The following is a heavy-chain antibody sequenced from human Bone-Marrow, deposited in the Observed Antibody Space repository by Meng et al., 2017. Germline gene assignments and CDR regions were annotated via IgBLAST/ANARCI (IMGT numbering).Heavy chain of an antibody. CDR1: GGSIRSGNHD. Sequence: QVRTLGSGPGVVKSSQTLLLTCTGSGGSIRSGNHDWSWIRQQPGKGLEYIGYIYYSGSTYYNPSLKSRVIISVDKSKNQFSLRLNSVTAADTAVYYCASLYGDSSVWYLDLWGRGTLVTVSS. J-gene: IGHJ2*01. V-gene: IGHV4-31*03. CDR2: IYYSGST. D-gene: IGHD4-17*01. CDR3: ASLYGDSSVWYLDL.